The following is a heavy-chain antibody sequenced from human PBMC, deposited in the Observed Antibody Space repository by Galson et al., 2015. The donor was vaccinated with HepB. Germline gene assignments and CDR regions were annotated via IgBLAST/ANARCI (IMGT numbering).Heavy chain of an antibody. CDR3: AKDLFPHSSYGKNYYYYGMDV. J-gene: IGHJ6*02. CDR2: ISYDGSNK. Sequence: SLRLSCAASGFTFSSYGMHWVRQAPGKGLEWVAVISYDGSNKYYADSVKGRFTISRDNSKNTLYLQMNSLRAEDTAVYYCAKDLFPHSSYGKNYYYYGMDVWGQGTTVTVSS. D-gene: IGHD5-18*01. V-gene: IGHV3-30*18. CDR1: GFTFSSYG.